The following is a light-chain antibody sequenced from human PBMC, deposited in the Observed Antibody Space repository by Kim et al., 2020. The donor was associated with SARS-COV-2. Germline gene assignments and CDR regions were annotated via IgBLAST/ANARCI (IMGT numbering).Light chain of an antibody. V-gene: IGKV3-20*01. CDR1: QSVRSNY. CDR3: QHYDNSPPYT. CDR2: GAS. Sequence: SPGERAALSCRASQSVRSNYLAWYQQQPGQAPRLLIYGASNRAVGIPDRFSGSGSGTDFTLTINRVEPEDFAVYYCQHYDNSPPYTFGQGTKLEI. J-gene: IGKJ2*01.